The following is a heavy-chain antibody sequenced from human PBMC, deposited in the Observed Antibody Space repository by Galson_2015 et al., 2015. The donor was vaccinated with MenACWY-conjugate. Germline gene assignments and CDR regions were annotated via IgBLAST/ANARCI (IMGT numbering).Heavy chain of an antibody. CDR1: GFTFSSYA. CDR3: VKGWFAMDV. V-gene: IGHV3-23*01. J-gene: IGHJ6*02. D-gene: IGHD3-10*01. Sequence: SLRLSCAASGFTFSSYAMSWVRQAPGKGLEWVSAISGSGGSTYYADSVKGRFTISRDNSKSTLDLQMNSLRAEDTAVYYCVKGWFAMDVWGQGTTVTVSS. CDR2: ISGSGGST.